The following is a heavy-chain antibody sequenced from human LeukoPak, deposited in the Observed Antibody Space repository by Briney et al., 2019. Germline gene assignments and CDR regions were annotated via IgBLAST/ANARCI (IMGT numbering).Heavy chain of an antibody. CDR3: AKDRFRGHWYFDL. Sequence: GGSLRLSCAASGFTFDDYAMHWVRQAPGKGLEWVSGISWNSGSIGYADSVKGRFTISRDNAKNSLYLQMNSLRAEDTALYYCAKDRFRGHWYFDLWGRGTLATVSS. D-gene: IGHD3-10*01. J-gene: IGHJ2*01. CDR2: ISWNSGSI. V-gene: IGHV3-9*01. CDR1: GFTFDDYA.